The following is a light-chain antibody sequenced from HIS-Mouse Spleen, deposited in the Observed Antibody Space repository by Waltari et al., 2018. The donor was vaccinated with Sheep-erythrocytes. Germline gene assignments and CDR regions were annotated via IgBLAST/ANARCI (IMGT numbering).Light chain of an antibody. CDR1: SPNIGSNT. CDR2: INN. Sequence: QSVLTQPPSASGTPGQRVTISCSGSSPNIGSNTVNWYQQRPGTAPKLLISINNQRPSEVPDRFSGSKSGTSASLAISGLQSEDEADYYCAAWDDSLNGYVFGTGTKVTVL. CDR3: AAWDDSLNGYV. V-gene: IGLV1-44*01. J-gene: IGLJ1*01.